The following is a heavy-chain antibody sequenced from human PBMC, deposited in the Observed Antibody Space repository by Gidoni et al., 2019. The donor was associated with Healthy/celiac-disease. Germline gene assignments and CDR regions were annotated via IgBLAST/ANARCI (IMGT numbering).Heavy chain of an antibody. Sequence: QVQLVQSGAEVKKPGSSVKVSCKASGGTFSSYTISWVRQAPGQGLEWMGRIIPILGIANYAQKFQGRVTITADKSTSTAYMELSSLRSEDTAVYYCLVYASPSSFDYWGQGTLVTVSS. J-gene: IGHJ4*02. CDR3: LVYASPSSFDY. V-gene: IGHV1-69*02. CDR1: GGTFSSYT. CDR2: IIPILGIA. D-gene: IGHD2-8*01.